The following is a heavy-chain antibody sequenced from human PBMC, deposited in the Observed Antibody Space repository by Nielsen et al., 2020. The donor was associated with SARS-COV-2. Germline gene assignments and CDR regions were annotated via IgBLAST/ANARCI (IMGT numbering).Heavy chain of an antibody. Sequence: GESLKISCSASGFLFRSYAMHWVRQAPGRGLEWVAVILYDENNKYYEDSVRGRFTISRDNSKNTLYLQMNSLRAEDTAVYYCAKEKYTTSRTLSYFDSWGLGTLVTVSS. V-gene: IGHV3-30*18. CDR2: ILYDENNK. D-gene: IGHD2/OR15-2a*01. CDR3: AKEKYTTSRTLSYFDS. J-gene: IGHJ4*02. CDR1: GFLFRSYA.